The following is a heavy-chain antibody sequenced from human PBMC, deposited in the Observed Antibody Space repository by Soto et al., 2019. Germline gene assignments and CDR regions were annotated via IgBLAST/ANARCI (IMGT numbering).Heavy chain of an antibody. V-gene: IGHV5-51*01. D-gene: IGHD2-2*01. CDR3: AKDDCSSPSCYRRRAFDV. Sequence: GESLKISCKGSGYSFTSYWIGWVRQMPGKGLEWMGIIYPGDSDTRYSPSFQGQVTISADKSISTAYLQWSSLKASDTGVFYCAKDDCSSPSCYRRRAFDVWGQGTMVTVSS. J-gene: IGHJ3*01. CDR2: IYPGDSDT. CDR1: GYSFTSYW.